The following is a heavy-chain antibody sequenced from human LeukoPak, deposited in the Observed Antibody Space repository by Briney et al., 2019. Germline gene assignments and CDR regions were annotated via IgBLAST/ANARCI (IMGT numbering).Heavy chain of an antibody. Sequence: GESLKISCKGSGYSFTSHWIGWVRQMPGKGLEWMGLIYPGDSDTKYSPSFQGQVTISADKSIRTAYLQWSSLKASDTAIYYCARPSTTVDWYFDLWGRGTLVTVSS. V-gene: IGHV5-51*01. D-gene: IGHD4-17*01. CDR3: ARPSTTVDWYFDL. J-gene: IGHJ2*01. CDR1: GYSFTSHW. CDR2: IYPGDSDT.